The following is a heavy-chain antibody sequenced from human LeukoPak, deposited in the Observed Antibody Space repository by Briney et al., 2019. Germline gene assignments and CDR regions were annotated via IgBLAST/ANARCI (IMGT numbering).Heavy chain of an antibody. CDR2: IFYSGST. Sequence: SETLSLTCTVPGGSISSHYWSWIRHPPGKGLEWIGYIFYSGSTNYNPSLESRVTISVDTSKNQFSLKLSSVTAADTAVYYCARGHCSSTSCSRNWFDPWGQGTLVTVSS. CDR1: GGSISSHY. CDR3: ARGHCSSTSCSRNWFDP. J-gene: IGHJ5*02. D-gene: IGHD2-2*01. V-gene: IGHV4-59*11.